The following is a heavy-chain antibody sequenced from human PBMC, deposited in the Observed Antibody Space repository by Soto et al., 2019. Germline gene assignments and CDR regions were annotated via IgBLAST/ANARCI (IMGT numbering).Heavy chain of an antibody. V-gene: IGHV1-69*13. D-gene: IGHD3-22*01. CDR1: GGTFSSYA. CDR3: ASITMIVVVNAFDI. J-gene: IGHJ3*02. CDR2: IIPIFGTA. Sequence: SVKVSCKASGGTFSSYAISWVRQAPGQGLEWMGGIIPIFGTANYAQKFQGRVTITADESTSTAYMELSSLRSEDTAVYYCASITMIVVVNAFDIWGQGTMVTV.